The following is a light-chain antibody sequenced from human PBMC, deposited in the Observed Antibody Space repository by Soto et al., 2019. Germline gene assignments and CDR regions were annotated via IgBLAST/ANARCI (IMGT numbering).Light chain of an antibody. Sequence: DIHMPQSPSTLSASVGARVTITCRASQSISSWLAWYQQKPGKAPKLLIYDASSLESGVPSRFSGSGSGTEFTLTISSLQPDDFATYYCQQYNSYSWTFGQGTKVEIK. CDR3: QQYNSYSWT. V-gene: IGKV1-5*01. J-gene: IGKJ1*01. CDR2: DAS. CDR1: QSISSW.